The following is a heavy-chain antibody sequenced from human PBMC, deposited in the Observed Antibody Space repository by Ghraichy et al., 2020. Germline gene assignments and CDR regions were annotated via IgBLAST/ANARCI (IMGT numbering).Heavy chain of an antibody. Sequence: GGSLRLSCSGSGFTFSNNALHWVRQAPGKELECVSAISSNGGRTYYADSVKGRFTISRDNSKNTLYLQMSSLRAEDTAVYYCVSGREGWLGGEFGHWGQGTLVTVSS. CDR3: VSGREGWLGGEFGH. CDR2: ISSNGGRT. J-gene: IGHJ4*02. D-gene: IGHD5-12*01. V-gene: IGHV3-64D*06. CDR1: GFTFSNNA.